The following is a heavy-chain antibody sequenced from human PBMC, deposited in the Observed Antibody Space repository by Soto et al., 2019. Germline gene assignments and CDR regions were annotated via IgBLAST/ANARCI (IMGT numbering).Heavy chain of an antibody. J-gene: IGHJ4*02. V-gene: IGHV1-18*01. Sequence: ASVKVSCKASGYTFTSYIISWVRQAPGQGLEWMGWISPYNGKTDYAENFEDRVTMTTDTSTSTAYMELRSLRSDGTAVYYCARDMVTFGGIIALPNYWGQGTLVTVSS. CDR2: ISPYNGKT. CDR1: GYTFTSYI. D-gene: IGHD3-16*02. CDR3: ARDMVTFGGIIALPNY.